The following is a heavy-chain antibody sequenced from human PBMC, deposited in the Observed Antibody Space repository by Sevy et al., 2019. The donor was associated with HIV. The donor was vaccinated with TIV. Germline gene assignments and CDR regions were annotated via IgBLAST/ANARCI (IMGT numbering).Heavy chain of an antibody. J-gene: IGHJ4*02. CDR2: ISRGSSYI. V-gene: IGHV3-21*04. CDR1: GFTFSYYD. CDR3: ASPLNYYDSPSAY. D-gene: IGHD3-22*01. Sequence: GGSLRLSCAASGFTFSYYDMNWVRQAPGKGLEWVSSISRGSSYIFYADSVKGRFTISRDNAKNSLYLQMNSLRAEDKAVYYCASPLNYYDSPSAYWGQGSLVTVSS.